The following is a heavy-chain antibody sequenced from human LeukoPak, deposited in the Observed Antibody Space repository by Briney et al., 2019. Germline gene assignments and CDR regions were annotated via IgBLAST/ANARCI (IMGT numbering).Heavy chain of an antibody. J-gene: IGHJ3*02. CDR1: GFTFSNAW. Sequence: GGSLRLSCAASGFTFSNAWMSWVRQAPGKGLEWVGRIKSKTDGGTTDYAAPVKGRFTISRDDSKNTLYLQMNSLKTEDTAVYYCTTTVPAAIEWSSDAFDIWGQGTMVTVSS. V-gene: IGHV3-15*01. CDR3: TTTVPAAIEWSSDAFDI. D-gene: IGHD2-2*01. CDR2: IKSKTDGGTT.